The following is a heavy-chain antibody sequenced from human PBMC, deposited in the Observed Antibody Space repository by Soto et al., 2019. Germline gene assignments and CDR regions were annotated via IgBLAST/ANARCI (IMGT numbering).Heavy chain of an antibody. D-gene: IGHD3-16*01. Sequence: QVQLQESGPRLVKPSQTLSLTCTVSGVSITSGDFYWSWIRHHPGKGLEWIGYISYRGRTYYNPSLKSRLXXSXAXXNNQFSLNLSSVTAAGTAVYYCARSGHLGDLSLSYWGQGTLVTVSS. CDR2: ISYRGRT. CDR1: GVSITSGDFY. J-gene: IGHJ4*02. CDR3: ARSGHLGDLSLSY. V-gene: IGHV4-31*03.